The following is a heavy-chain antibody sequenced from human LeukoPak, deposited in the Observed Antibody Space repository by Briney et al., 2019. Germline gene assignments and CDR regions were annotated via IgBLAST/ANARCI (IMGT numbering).Heavy chain of an antibody. CDR1: GFTFSSYT. D-gene: IGHD3-10*01. J-gene: IGHJ4*02. CDR2: ISSNGNFI. V-gene: IGHV3-21*01. CDR3: ARDVRGDY. Sequence: GGSLRLSCAASGFTFSSYTMNWVRQAPGKGLEWVSSISSNGNFIYYAESVKGRFTISRGNAQSSLDLQMNSLGAEDTAIYYCARDVRGDYWGQGTLVTVSS.